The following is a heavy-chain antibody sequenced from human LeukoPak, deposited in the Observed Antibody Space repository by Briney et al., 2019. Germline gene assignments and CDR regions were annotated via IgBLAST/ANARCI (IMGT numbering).Heavy chain of an antibody. CDR1: GFTFTSSA. CDR3: AADGVVVAATSSPHYYYYGMDV. Sequence: GTSVKVSCKASGFTFTSSAMQWVRQARGQRLEWIGWIVVGCGNTNYAQKFQERVTITRDMSTSTAYMELSSLRSEDTAVYYCAADGVVVAATSSPHYYYYGMDVWGQGTTVTVSS. V-gene: IGHV1-58*02. J-gene: IGHJ6*02. CDR2: IVVGCGNT. D-gene: IGHD2-15*01.